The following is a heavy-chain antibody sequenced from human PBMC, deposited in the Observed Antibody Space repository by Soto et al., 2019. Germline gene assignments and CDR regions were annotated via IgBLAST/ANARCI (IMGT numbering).Heavy chain of an antibody. CDR2: ISWNSGSI. D-gene: IGHD6-6*01. CDR3: AKAARSDAFDI. CDR1: GFTFDDYA. V-gene: IGHV3-9*01. Sequence: ESGGGLVQPGRSLRLSCAASGFTFDDYAMHWVRQAPGKGLEWVSGISWNSGSIGYADSVKGRFTISRDNAKNSLYLQMNSLRAEDTALYYCAKAARSDAFDIWGQGTMVTVSS. J-gene: IGHJ3*02.